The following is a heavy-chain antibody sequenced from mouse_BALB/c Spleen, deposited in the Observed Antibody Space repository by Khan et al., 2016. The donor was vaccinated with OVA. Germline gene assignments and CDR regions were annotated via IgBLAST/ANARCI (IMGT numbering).Heavy chain of an antibody. CDR1: GLSLTNYG. CDR2: IWGDGST. Sequence: HVQLKQSGPGLVAPSQSLSIRCTVSGLSLTNYGVSWVRQPPGKGLEWLGVIWGDGSTNYHSVLKSRLSISQDNSKSQVFVNLNSLQTDDTATYYCAIIYYGYDWFAYWGPGTLVTVSA. J-gene: IGHJ3*01. D-gene: IGHD2-2*01. V-gene: IGHV2-3*01. CDR3: AIIYYGYDWFAY.